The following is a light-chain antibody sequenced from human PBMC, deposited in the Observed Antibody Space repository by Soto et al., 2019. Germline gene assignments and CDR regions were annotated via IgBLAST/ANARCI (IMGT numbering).Light chain of an antibody. CDR2: DAS. V-gene: IGKV3-11*01. CDR3: QQRSNWLT. Sequence: IVLTHSPATLSLSPGEIATLSGRASQSVSSYLAWYQQKPGQAPRLLIYDASNRATGIPARFSGSGSGTDFTLTISSLEPEDFAVYYCQQRSNWLTFGGGTKVDI. CDR1: QSVSSY. J-gene: IGKJ4*01.